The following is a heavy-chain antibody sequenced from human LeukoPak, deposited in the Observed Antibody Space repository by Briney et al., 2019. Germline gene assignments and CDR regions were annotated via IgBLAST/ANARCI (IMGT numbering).Heavy chain of an antibody. V-gene: IGHV1-18*01. J-gene: IGHJ4*02. CDR1: GYTFISYG. D-gene: IGHD1-14*01. CDR3: GRDLNKSFRGVTPEGSDY. Sequence: GASVKVSCKASGYTFISYGISWVRLAPGQRLEWMAWINAYNGYTNYAQKIQGRVTMTTDISTSTAYMELRSLRSDDTAVYYCGRDLNKSFRGVTPEGSDYWGQGTLVTVSS. CDR2: INAYNGYT.